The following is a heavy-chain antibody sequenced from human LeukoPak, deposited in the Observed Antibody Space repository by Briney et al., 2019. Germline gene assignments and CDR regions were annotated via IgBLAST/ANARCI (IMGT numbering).Heavy chain of an antibody. V-gene: IGHV4-59*01. Sequence: SETLSLTCTVSGGSISSYYWSWIRQPPGKGLEWIGYIYYSGTTNYNPSLKRRVTISVDTSKNQFSLKLSSVTAADTAVYYCAREAYDSSGYYRGYFDYWGQGTLVTVSS. J-gene: IGHJ4*02. CDR3: AREAYDSSGYYRGYFDY. CDR1: GGSISSYY. D-gene: IGHD3-22*01. CDR2: IYYSGTT.